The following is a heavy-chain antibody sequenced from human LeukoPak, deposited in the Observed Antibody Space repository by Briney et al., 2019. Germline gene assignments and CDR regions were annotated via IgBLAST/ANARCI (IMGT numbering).Heavy chain of an antibody. J-gene: IGHJ4*02. Sequence: PGGSLRLSCAASGFTFSSYAMSWVRQAPGKGLEWVSAISGSGGSTYYADSVKGRFTISRDNSKNTLYLQMNSLRAEDTAVYYCAKARGYYDSSLDYFDYWGQGTLVTVSS. CDR1: GFTFSSYA. CDR3: AKARGYYDSSLDYFDY. CDR2: ISGSGGST. V-gene: IGHV3-23*01. D-gene: IGHD3-22*01.